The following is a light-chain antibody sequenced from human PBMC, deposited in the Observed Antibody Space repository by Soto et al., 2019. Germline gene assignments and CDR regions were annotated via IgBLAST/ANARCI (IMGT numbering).Light chain of an antibody. Sequence: QSLLTQPASLSGSPGQSITISCTGTSSDMCAYNFVSWYQQHPGKAPKLMLYDVNIRPSGVSHPFSGSKSGNTASLTISGLQAEDEADYYCTSWKTSTTMIFGGGTKVTVL. CDR3: TSWKTSTTMI. V-gene: IGLV2-14*03. J-gene: IGLJ2*01. CDR1: SSDMCAYNF. CDR2: DVN.